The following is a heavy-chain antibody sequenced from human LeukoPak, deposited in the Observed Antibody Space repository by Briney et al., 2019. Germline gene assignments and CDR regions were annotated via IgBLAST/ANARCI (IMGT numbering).Heavy chain of an antibody. CDR1: GGSISSYY. V-gene: IGHV4-4*07. CDR2: IYTSGST. J-gene: IGHJ4*02. Sequence: SETLSLTCTVSGGSISSYYWSWIRQPAGKGLEWIGRIYTSGSTNYNPPLKSRVTISVDTSKNQFSLKLSSVTAADTAVYYCARGGFYYDSSGFHDYWGQGTLVTVSS. CDR3: ARGGFYYDSSGFHDY. D-gene: IGHD3-22*01.